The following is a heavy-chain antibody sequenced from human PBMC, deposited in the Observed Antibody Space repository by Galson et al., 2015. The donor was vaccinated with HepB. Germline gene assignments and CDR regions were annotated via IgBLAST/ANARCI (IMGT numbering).Heavy chain of an antibody. J-gene: IGHJ6*02. CDR2: ISSSSSTI. CDR1: GFTFSSYS. V-gene: IGHV3-48*04. CDR3: ARDRGRYGDYHGMDV. Sequence: SLRLSCAASGFTFSSYSMNWVRQAPGKGLEWVSYISSSSSTIYYADSVKGRFTISRDNAKNSLYLQMNSLRAEDTAVYYCARDRGRYGDYHGMDVWGQGTTVTVSS. D-gene: IGHD4-17*01.